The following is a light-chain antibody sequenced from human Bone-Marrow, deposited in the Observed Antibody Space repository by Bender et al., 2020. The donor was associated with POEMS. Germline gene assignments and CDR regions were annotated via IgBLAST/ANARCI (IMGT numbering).Light chain of an antibody. J-gene: IGLJ2*01. CDR2: EVN. CDR3: SAYAGTTFFGVL. Sequence: QSALTQPASVSGSPGQSVTISCAGTSSDIGAYKYVSWYQQHPGKAPKLIIYEVNKRPSGVPDRFSGSKTGNTASLTVSGLQPEDEADYFCSAYAGTTFFGVLFGGGTKVTVL. CDR1: SSDIGAYKY. V-gene: IGLV2-8*01.